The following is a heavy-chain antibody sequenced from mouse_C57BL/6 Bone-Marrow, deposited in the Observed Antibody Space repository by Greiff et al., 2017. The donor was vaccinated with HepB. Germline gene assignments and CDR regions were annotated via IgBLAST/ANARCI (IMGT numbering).Heavy chain of an antibody. V-gene: IGHV5-17*01. CDR3: APYYYGSSLYWYFDV. Sequence: DVQLVESGGGLVKPGGSLKLSCAASGFTFSDYGMHWVRQAPEKGLEWVAYISSGSSTIYYADTVKGRFTISRDNAKNTLFLQMTSLRSEDTAMYYCAPYYYGSSLYWYFDVWGTGTTVTVSS. CDR1: GFTFSDYG. D-gene: IGHD1-1*01. J-gene: IGHJ1*03. CDR2: ISSGSSTI.